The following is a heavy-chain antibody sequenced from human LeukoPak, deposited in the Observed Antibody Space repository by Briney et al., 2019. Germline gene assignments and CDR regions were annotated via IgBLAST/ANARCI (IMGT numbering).Heavy chain of an antibody. V-gene: IGHV4-30-4*08. J-gene: IGHJ4*02. CDR1: AGSLSSGDYY. CDR2: TYYSGST. CDR3: ARVPNEATFDY. Sequence: SQTLSLTCTVSAGSLSSGDYYWGWLRQPPGRGLEWIGYTYYSGSTYYNPSLKSRVTISVDTSKNQFSLKLSSVTAADTAVYYCARVPNEATFDYWGQGTLVTVSS. D-gene: IGHD1-14*01.